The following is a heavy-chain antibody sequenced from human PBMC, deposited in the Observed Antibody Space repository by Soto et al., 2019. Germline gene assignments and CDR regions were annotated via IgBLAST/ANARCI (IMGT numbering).Heavy chain of an antibody. V-gene: IGHV1-18*01. D-gene: IGHD3-3*01. J-gene: IGHJ6*03. Sequence: GASVKVSCKASGYTFTSYGISWVRQAPGQGLEWMGWISAYNGNTNYAQKLQGRVTMTTDTSTSTAYMELSSLRSEDTAVYYCARSHQQLSGTYYDFFCCYFRHHPYSMDFWGTGIMVTL. CDR2: ISAYNGNT. CDR3: ARSHQQLSGTYYDFFCCYFRHHPYSMDF. CDR1: GYTFTSYG.